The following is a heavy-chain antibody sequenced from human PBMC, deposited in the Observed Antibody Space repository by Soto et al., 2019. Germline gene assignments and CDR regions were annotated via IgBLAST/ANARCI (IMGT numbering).Heavy chain of an antibody. CDR3: ARLDYQSSGSYAFDI. V-gene: IGHV4-31*03. CDR2: IYYSGST. CDR1: GDSISSNGYY. D-gene: IGHD3-22*01. Sequence: PSETLSLTCTVSGDSISSNGYYWSWIRQHPGKGLEWIGYIYYSGSTYYNPSLKSRVTISLDTSKKQFSLKLSSVTAADTAVYYCARLDYQSSGSYAFDIWGQGTTVTVSS. J-gene: IGHJ3*02.